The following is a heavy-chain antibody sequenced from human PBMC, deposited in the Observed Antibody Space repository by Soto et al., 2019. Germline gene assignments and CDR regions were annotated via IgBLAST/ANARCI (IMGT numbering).Heavy chain of an antibody. J-gene: IGHJ6*02. CDR2: INAGNGNT. V-gene: IGHV1-3*05. Sequence: QVQLVQSGAEEKKPGASVKVSCKASGYTFTSYAMHWVRQAPGQRLEWMGWINAGNGNTKYSKKFQGRVTFTRDTSASSAYMELSSLRSEDTAVYYCAAGGGYTYGRGMDVWGQGTTVTVSS. CDR1: GYTFTSYA. CDR3: AAGGGYTYGRGMDV. D-gene: IGHD5-18*01.